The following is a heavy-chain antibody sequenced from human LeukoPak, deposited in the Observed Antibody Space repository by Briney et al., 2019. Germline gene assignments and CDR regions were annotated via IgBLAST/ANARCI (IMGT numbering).Heavy chain of an antibody. CDR1: GVTLSSYA. CDR3: ARSTYNDSSGNNCCDP. CDR2: ISYDGSNK. V-gene: IGHV3-30-3*01. Sequence: GGSLRPSCAASGVTLSSYAMHWVRQAPGKGQEWVAVISYDGSNKYYADSVKGRFTISRDNSKNTLYLQMNSLRAEDTAVCFCARSTYNDSSGNNCCDPWGQGTLLTVSS. D-gene: IGHD3-22*01. J-gene: IGHJ5*02.